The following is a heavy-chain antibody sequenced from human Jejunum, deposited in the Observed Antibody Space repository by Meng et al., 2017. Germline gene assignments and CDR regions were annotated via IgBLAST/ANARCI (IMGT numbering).Heavy chain of an antibody. D-gene: IGHD1-1*01. CDR1: GFTFGDYD. CDR3: AKLGVETPFDY. V-gene: IGHV3-9*01. Sequence: GGSLRLSCAASGFTFGDYDMNWVRQARGRGLEWVSGIGWNSGDIVYADSVKGRFTISRDNVKNSLYLQMTSLRGEDTAFYYCAKLGVETPFDYWGQGTLVTVSS. J-gene: IGHJ4*02. CDR2: IGWNSGDI.